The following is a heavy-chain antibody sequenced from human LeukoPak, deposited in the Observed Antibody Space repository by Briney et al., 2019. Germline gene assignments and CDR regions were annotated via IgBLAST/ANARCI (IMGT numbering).Heavy chain of an antibody. CDR2: INHSGST. CDR1: GGSFSGYY. Sequence: SETLSLTCAVYGGSFSGYYWSWIRQPPGKGLELIGEINHSGSTNYNPSLKSRVTISVDTSKNQFSLKLSSVTAADTAVYYCATPDSSGYYYLYWGQGTLVTVSS. D-gene: IGHD3-22*01. J-gene: IGHJ4*02. V-gene: IGHV4-34*01. CDR3: ATPDSSGYYYLY.